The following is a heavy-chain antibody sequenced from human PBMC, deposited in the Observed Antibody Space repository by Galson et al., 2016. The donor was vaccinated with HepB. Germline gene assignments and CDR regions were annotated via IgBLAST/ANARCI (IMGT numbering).Heavy chain of an antibody. CDR2: IYSGGST. CDR3: VRSAYSGSYFDY. V-gene: IGHV3-53*04. Sequence: SLRLSCAASGFTFSSYSMNWVRQAPGKGLEWVSVIYSGGSTFYADSVKGRFTISRHNSKNTLYLQMNSLRTEDTAVYYCVRSAYSGSYFDYWGQGTLVTVSS. J-gene: IGHJ4*02. CDR1: GFTFSSYS. D-gene: IGHD1-26*01.